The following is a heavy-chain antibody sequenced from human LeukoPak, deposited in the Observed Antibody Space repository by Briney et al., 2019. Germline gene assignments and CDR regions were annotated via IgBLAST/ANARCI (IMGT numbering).Heavy chain of an antibody. V-gene: IGHV3-23*01. CDR3: AKDLYDSSGSRYDY. CDR2: MSGSGSST. J-gene: IGHJ4*02. Sequence: GGSLRLSCAASGFTFSNYAMSWVRQAPGKGLEWVSAMSGSGSSTWYADSVKGRLTISRDNSKNTLFLQMNSLRAEDTAVYYCAKDLYDSSGSRYDYWGQGTLVTVSS. CDR1: GFTFSNYA. D-gene: IGHD3-22*01.